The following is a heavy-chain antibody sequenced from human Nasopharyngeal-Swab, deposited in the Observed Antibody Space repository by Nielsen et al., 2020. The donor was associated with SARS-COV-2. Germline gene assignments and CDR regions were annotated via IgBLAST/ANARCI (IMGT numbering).Heavy chain of an antibody. V-gene: IGHV3-23*01. D-gene: IGHD3/OR15-3a*01. CDR3: AKDLGPILKLDLYDH. CDR1: GFTFSSYS. Sequence: GESLKISCAASGFTFSSYSMNWVRQAPGKGLEWVSTMSGSSNTYYADSVKGRFTISRDSSKNTLYLQMNSPRAEDTGVYYCAKDLGPILKLDLYDHWGQGTLVTVSS. J-gene: IGHJ4*02. CDR2: MSGSSNT.